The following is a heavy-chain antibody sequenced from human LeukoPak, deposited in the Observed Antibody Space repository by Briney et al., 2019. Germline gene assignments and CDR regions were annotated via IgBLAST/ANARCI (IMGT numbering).Heavy chain of an antibody. V-gene: IGHV3-66*01. J-gene: IGHJ4*02. Sequence: PGGSLRLSCAASGFTVSSNYMSWVRQAPGKGLEWVSVIYSGGSTYYADSVKGRFTISRDNSKNTLYPQMNSLRAEDTAVYYCAREDSGSYYYYYWGQGTLVTVSS. D-gene: IGHD1-26*01. CDR3: AREDSGSYYYYY. CDR1: GFTVSSNY. CDR2: IYSGGST.